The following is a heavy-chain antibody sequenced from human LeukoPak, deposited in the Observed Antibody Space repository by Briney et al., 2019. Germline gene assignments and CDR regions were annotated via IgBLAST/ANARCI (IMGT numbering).Heavy chain of an antibody. V-gene: IGHV1-3*03. D-gene: IGHD6-6*01. CDR1: GYTFTSYA. J-gene: IGHJ4*02. CDR3: ARGTILSGSSSSDFDY. CDR2: INAGNGNT. Sequence: ASVKVSCKASGYTFTSYAMHWVRQAPGQRLEWMGWINAGNGNTKYSQEFQGRVTITRDTSASTAYMELSSLRSEDMAVYYCARGTILSGSSSSDFDYWGQGTLVTVSS.